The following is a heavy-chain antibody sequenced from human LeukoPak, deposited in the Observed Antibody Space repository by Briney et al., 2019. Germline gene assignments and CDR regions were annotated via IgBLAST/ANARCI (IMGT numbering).Heavy chain of an antibody. Sequence: SQTLSLTCAISGDSVSSNSAAWNWIRQSPSRGLEWLGRTYYRSGWYNDYAVSVQGRISINPDTTKNQFSLQLNSVTPDDTAMYYCARDRRSLSGWFDPWGQGTLVTVSS. CDR2: TYYRSGWYN. V-gene: IGHV6-1*01. CDR3: ARDRRSLSGWFDP. J-gene: IGHJ5*02. CDR1: GDSVSSNSAA. D-gene: IGHD2/OR15-2a*01.